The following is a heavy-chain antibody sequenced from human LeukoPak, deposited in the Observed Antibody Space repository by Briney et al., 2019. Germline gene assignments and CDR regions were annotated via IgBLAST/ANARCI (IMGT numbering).Heavy chain of an antibody. CDR2: IYYNGST. D-gene: IGHD3-10*01. CDR1: GGSISSYY. CDR3: ARPGSRGFWYFDF. V-gene: IGHV4-59*08. J-gene: IGHJ2*01. Sequence: SETLSLTCTVSGGSISSYYWSWIRQPPGKGLEWIGHIYYNGSTNYNPSLKSRVTISVDTSKNQFSLKLSSVTAADTAVYYCARPGSRGFWYFDFWGRGTLVTVSS.